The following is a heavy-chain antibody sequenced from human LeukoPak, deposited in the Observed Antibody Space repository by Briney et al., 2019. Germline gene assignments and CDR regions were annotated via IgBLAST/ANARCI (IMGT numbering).Heavy chain of an antibody. CDR3: AREDVIGGFDY. CDR2: ISSSSSYI. J-gene: IGHJ4*02. D-gene: IGHD3-16*02. Sequence: GGSLRLSRAASGFTFSSYSMNWVRQAPGKGLEWVSSISSSSSYIYYADSVKGRFTISRDNAKNSLYLQMNSLRAEDTAVYYCAREDVIGGFDYWGQGTLVTVSS. V-gene: IGHV3-21*01. CDR1: GFTFSSYS.